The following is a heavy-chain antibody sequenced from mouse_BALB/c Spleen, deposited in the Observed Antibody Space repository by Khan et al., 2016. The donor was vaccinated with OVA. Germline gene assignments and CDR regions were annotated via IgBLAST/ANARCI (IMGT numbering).Heavy chain of an antibody. CDR1: GYTFSTYW. J-gene: IGHJ2*01. Sequence: QVQLQQSGAALAKPVASVKMSCKASGYTFSTYWMHWVKQRPGQGLEWIGYINPTSGYTDYNEKFKDKATLSADKSSSTAYLPLSRLTSEDSAVFFCTRDKDDYWGQGTTLTVSS. V-gene: IGHV1-7*01. CDR2: INPTSGYT. D-gene: IGHD1-3*01. CDR3: TRDKDDY.